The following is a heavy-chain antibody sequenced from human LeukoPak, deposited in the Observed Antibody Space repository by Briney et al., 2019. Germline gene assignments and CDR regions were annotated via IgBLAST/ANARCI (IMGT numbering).Heavy chain of an antibody. J-gene: IGHJ4*02. D-gene: IGHD1-26*01. CDR3: ARMRELLW. V-gene: IGHV3-48*01. Sequence: PGGSLRLSCEASGFTFSIYSMNWVRQAPGKGLEWVSYISSSSSPIYYADSVKGRFTISRDNAKNSLYLQMNSLRADDTAVYYCARMRELLWGAQGTLVTVSS. CDR1: GFTFSIYS. CDR2: ISSSSSPI.